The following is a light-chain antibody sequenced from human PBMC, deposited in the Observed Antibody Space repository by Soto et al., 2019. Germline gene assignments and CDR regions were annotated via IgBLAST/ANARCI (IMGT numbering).Light chain of an antibody. CDR3: QSYDSSLSGYV. CDR1: SSNIGAGYD. Sequence: QRVTISCTGSSSNIGAGYDVHWYQQLPGTAPKLLIYGNSNRPSGVPDRFSGSKSGTSASLAITGLQAEDEADYYCQSYDSSLSGYVFGTGTKVTVL. V-gene: IGLV1-40*01. CDR2: GNS. J-gene: IGLJ1*01.